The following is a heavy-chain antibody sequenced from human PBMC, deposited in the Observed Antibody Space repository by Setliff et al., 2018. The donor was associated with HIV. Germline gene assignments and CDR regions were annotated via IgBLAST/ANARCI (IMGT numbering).Heavy chain of an antibody. CDR1: GDSISSSGYY. Sequence: PSETLSLTCTVSGDSISSSGYYWSWIRQHPGKGLEWIGYIFYTGSTYYNPSLKSRVTISVDKSKNQFSLKLNSMTAADTAVYYCARVPYSTSSGFDPWGQGTLVTV. V-gene: IGHV4-31*03. CDR2: IFYTGST. CDR3: ARVPYSTSSGFDP. J-gene: IGHJ5*02. D-gene: IGHD6-6*01.